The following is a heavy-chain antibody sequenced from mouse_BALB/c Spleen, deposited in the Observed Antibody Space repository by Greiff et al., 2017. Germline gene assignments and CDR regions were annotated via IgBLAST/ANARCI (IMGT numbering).Heavy chain of an antibody. D-gene: IGHD2-1*01. CDR1: GFTFSSYA. Sequence: EVQLKQSGGGLVKPGGSLKLSCAASGFTFSSYAMSWVRQTPEKRLEWVATISSGGSYTYYPDSVKGRFTISRDNAKNTLYLQMSSLRSEDTAMYYCARRDGNYPLAYWGQGTLVTVSA. J-gene: IGHJ3*01. CDR3: ARRDGNYPLAY. CDR2: ISSGGSYT. V-gene: IGHV5-9-3*01.